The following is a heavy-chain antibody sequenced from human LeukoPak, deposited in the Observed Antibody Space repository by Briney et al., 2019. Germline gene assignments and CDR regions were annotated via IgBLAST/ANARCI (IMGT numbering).Heavy chain of an antibody. J-gene: IGHJ6*02. CDR2: ISGSGGST. CDR1: GFTFSSYA. Sequence: GGSLRLSCAASGFTFSSYAMSWVRQAPGKGLEWVSAISGSGGSTYYADSVKGRFTISRDNAKNSLYLQMNSLRAEDTALYYCAKDLKYSSSSGMDVWGQGTTVTVSS. V-gene: IGHV3-23*01. CDR3: AKDLKYSSSSGMDV. D-gene: IGHD6-6*01.